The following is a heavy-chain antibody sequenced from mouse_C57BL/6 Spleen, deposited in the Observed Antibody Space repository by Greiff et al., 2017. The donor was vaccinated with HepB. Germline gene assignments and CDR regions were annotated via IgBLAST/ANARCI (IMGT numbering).Heavy chain of an antibody. V-gene: IGHV1-15*01. J-gene: IGHJ2*01. CDR1: GYTFTDYE. CDR2: IDPETGGT. D-gene: IGHD2-10*01. Sequence: QVQLKQSGAELVRPGASVTLSCKASGYTFTDYEMHWVKQTPVHGLEWIGAIDPETGGTAYNQKFKGKAILTADKSSSTAYMELRSLTSEDSAVYYCTRHPYQYYFDYWGQGTTLTVSS. CDR3: TRHPYQYYFDY.